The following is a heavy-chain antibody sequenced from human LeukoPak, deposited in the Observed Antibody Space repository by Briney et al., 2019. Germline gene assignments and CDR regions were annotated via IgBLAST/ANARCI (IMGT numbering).Heavy chain of an antibody. CDR1: GGSISSYY. CDR3: ARGDDRQGFVY. V-gene: IGHV4-59*01. D-gene: IGHD3-22*01. CDR2: IYYSGST. J-gene: IGHJ4*02. Sequence: PSETLSLTCTVSGGSISSYYWSWIRQPPGKGLEWIGYIYYSGSTNYNPSLKSRVTISVDTSKNQFSLKLSSVTAADTAVYYCARGDDRQGFVYWGQGTLVTVSS.